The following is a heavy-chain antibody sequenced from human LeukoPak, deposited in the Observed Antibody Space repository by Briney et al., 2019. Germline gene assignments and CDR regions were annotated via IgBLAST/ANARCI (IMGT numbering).Heavy chain of an antibody. V-gene: IGHV3-30-3*02. CDR2: ISYDGSDN. CDR1: GFTFSSYA. J-gene: IGHJ3*02. D-gene: IGHD3-10*01. CDR3: AKTAGYYGSGRNAFDI. Sequence: GGSLRLSCIPSGFTFSSYAMHWVRQAPGKGLEWVALISYDGSDNDYADSVKGRFTISRDNSKNTLYLQMNSLTAEDTAVYYCAKTAGYYGSGRNAFDIWGQGTMVTVSS.